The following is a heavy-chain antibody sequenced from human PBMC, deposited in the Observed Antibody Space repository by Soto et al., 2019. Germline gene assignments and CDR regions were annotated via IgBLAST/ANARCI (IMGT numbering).Heavy chain of an antibody. J-gene: IGHJ4*02. CDR2: INGGGSSA. CDR3: TRGGAYSGYDPFEY. V-gene: IGHV3-74*01. Sequence: EVQLVDSGGDLVHPGGSLRLSCAASGFSFSIFWMHWVRQAPGKGLVWVSSINGGGSSADYADSVKGRFTFSRDNAKNTAYLQMNILRAEDTAVYYCTRGGAYSGYDPFEYWGQGTLVTVSS. D-gene: IGHD5-12*01. CDR1: GFSFSIFW.